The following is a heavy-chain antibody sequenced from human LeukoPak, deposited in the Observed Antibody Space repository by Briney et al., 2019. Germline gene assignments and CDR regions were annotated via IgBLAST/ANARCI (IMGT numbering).Heavy chain of an antibody. CDR3: AKDPVPPYYFDY. D-gene: IGHD4-17*01. J-gene: IGHJ4*02. CDR2: ISGSGGST. Sequence: GGSLRLSCAASGFTFSSYAMSWVRQAPGKGLEWVSAISGSGGSTYYADSVKGRVTISRDNSKKQLYLQMNSLRAEDTTVYYWAKDPVPPYYFDYWGQGTLVTVSS. CDR1: GFTFSSYA. V-gene: IGHV3-23*01.